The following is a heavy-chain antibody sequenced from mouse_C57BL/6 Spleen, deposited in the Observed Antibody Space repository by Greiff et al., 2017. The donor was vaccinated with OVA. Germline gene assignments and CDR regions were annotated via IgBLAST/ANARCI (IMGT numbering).Heavy chain of an antibody. CDR1: GYTFTDYN. V-gene: IGHV1-22*01. Sequence: EVQLQQSGPELVKPGASVKMSCKASGYTFTDYNMHWVKQSHGKSLEWIGYINPNNGGTSYNQKFKGKATLTVNKSSSTAYMELRSLTSEDSAVYYCARGDYYGSSYGWYFDVWGTGTTVTVSS. D-gene: IGHD1-1*01. CDR2: INPNNGGT. J-gene: IGHJ1*03. CDR3: ARGDYYGSSYGWYFDV.